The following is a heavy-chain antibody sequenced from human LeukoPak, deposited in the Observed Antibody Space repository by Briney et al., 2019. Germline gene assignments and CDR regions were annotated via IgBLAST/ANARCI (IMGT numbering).Heavy chain of an antibody. J-gene: IGHJ4*02. CDR3: ARERSIITIFGVVIDYYFDY. D-gene: IGHD3-3*01. Sequence: GGSLRLSCAASGFTVSSNYMSWVRQAPGKGLEWVSVIYSGGSTYYADSVKGRFTISRDNSKNTLYLQMNSLRAEDTAVYYCARERSIITIFGVVIDYYFDYWGQGTLVTVSS. CDR1: GFTVSSNY. V-gene: IGHV3-53*01. CDR2: IYSGGST.